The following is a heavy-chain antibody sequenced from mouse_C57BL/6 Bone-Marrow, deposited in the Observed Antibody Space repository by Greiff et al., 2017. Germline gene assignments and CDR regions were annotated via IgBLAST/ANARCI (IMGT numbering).Heavy chain of an antibody. J-gene: IGHJ4*01. Sequence: EVKLMESGGGLVKPGGSLKLSCAASGFTFSSYAMSWVRQTPEKRLEWVATISDGGSYTYYPDNVRGRFTISRDNAKNHLYLQMSHLKSEDTAMYYSARDLDWVYAMDYWGQGTSVTVTS. CDR1: GFTFSSYA. V-gene: IGHV5-4*01. D-gene: IGHD4-1*01. CDR3: ARDLDWVYAMDY. CDR2: ISDGGSYT.